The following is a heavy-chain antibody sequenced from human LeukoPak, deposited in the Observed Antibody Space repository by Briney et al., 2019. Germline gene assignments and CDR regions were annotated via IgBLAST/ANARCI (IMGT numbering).Heavy chain of an antibody. D-gene: IGHD1-1*01. CDR1: GGSISSGDYY. V-gene: IGHV4-30-4*01. CDR3: ARGSEPLQRWDGIDAFDI. CDR2: IYYSGST. Sequence: PSETLSLTCTVSGGSISSGDYYWSWIRQPPGKGLEWIGYIYYSGSTYYNPSLKSRVTISVDTSKNQFSLKLSSVTAADTAVYYCARGSEPLQRWDGIDAFDIWGQGTMVTVSS. J-gene: IGHJ3*02.